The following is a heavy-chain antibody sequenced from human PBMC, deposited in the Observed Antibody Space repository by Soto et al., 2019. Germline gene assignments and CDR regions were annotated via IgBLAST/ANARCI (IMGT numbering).Heavy chain of an antibody. Sequence: SETLSLTCTVSGGSISSYYWSWIRQPPGKGLEWIGYIYYSGSTNYNPSLKSRVTISVDTSKNQFSLKLSSVTAADTAVYYCARHKYSSSWYYFDYWGQGTLVTVSS. V-gene: IGHV4-59*08. CDR3: ARHKYSSSWYYFDY. J-gene: IGHJ4*02. CDR1: GGSISSYY. CDR2: IYYSGST. D-gene: IGHD6-13*01.